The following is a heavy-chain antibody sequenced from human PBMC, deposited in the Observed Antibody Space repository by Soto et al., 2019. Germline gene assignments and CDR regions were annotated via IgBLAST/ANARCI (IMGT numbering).Heavy chain of an antibody. D-gene: IGHD2-15*01. CDR1: GVSIGSSNW. CDR2: IYHSGST. J-gene: IGHJ6*02. V-gene: IGHV4-4*02. CDR3: ARARRGSYYYYGMDV. Sequence: SETLSLTCAFSGVSIGSSNWWSRVRQPPGKGLEWIGEIYHSGSTNYNPSLKSRVTISVDKSKNQFSLKLSSVTAADTAVYYCARARRGSYYYYGMDVWGQGTTVTVS.